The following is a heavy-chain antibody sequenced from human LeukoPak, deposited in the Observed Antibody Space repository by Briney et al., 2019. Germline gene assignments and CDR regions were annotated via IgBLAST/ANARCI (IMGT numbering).Heavy chain of an antibody. CDR3: ARLPYDSSSGRLIRTTYNWFDP. CDR1: GYSFTSYW. J-gene: IGHJ5*02. D-gene: IGHD6-6*01. CDR2: IYPGDSDT. Sequence: RGESLKISCKGSGYSFTSYWIGWVRQMPGKGLEWMGIIYPGDSDTRYSPSLQGQVTISADKSISTAYLQWSSLKASGTAMYYCARLPYDSSSGRLIRTTYNWFDPWGQGTLVTVSS. V-gene: IGHV5-51*01.